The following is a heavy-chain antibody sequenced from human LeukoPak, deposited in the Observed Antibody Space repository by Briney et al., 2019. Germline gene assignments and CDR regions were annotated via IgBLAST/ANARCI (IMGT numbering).Heavy chain of an antibody. Sequence: PGGSLRLSCAASGFTFSSYSMNWVRQAPGKGLEWVSSISSSSSYIYYADSVKGRFTISRDNAKNSLYLQMNSLRAEDTAVYYCARDSVTIFGMVIKADYWGQGTLVTVSS. CDR1: GFTFSSYS. CDR2: ISSSSSYI. V-gene: IGHV3-21*01. J-gene: IGHJ4*02. CDR3: ARDSVTIFGMVIKADY. D-gene: IGHD3-3*01.